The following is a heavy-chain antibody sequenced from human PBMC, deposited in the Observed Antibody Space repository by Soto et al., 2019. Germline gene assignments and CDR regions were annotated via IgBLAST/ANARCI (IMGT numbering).Heavy chain of an antibody. CDR2: INPNSGGT. J-gene: IGHJ6*02. CDR1: GYTFTGYY. D-gene: IGHD5-12*01. Sequence: GASVKVSCKASGYTFTGYYMHWLRQSPGQGLEWMGWINPNSGGTNYAQKFQGRVTMTRDTSISTAYMELSRLRSDDTAVYYCARAVGATSRYYYYYGMDVWGQGTTVTVSS. V-gene: IGHV1-2*02. CDR3: ARAVGATSRYYYYYGMDV.